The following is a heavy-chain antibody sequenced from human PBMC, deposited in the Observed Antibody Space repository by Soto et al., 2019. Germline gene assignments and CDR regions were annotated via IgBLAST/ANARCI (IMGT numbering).Heavy chain of an antibody. CDR2: IYYSGST. CDR3: ARVLGVAAQFGIDS. J-gene: IGHJ4*02. V-gene: IGHV4-31*03. CDR1: GGSISSGGYY. D-gene: IGHD2-15*01. Sequence: SETLSLTCTVSGGSISSGGYYWSWIRQHPGKGLEWIGYIYYSGSTYYNPSLKSRVTISVDTSKNQFSLKLSSVTAADTAVYYCARVLGVAAQFGIDSWGQGTLVTVSS.